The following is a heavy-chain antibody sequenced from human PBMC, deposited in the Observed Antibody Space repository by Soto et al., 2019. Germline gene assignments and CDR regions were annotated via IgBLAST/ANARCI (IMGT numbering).Heavy chain of an antibody. Sequence: PGGSLRLSCAASGFSFISYAMSWVRQAPGKGLEWVSTISGSDGKTFYADSVKGRFSISRDTSKNMLYLQMNNLRGDDTDVYYCVRWSYLDYWGQGTRVTVSS. V-gene: IGHV3-23*01. CDR2: ISGSDGKT. D-gene: IGHD3-3*01. J-gene: IGHJ4*02. CDR3: VRWSYLDY. CDR1: GFSFISYA.